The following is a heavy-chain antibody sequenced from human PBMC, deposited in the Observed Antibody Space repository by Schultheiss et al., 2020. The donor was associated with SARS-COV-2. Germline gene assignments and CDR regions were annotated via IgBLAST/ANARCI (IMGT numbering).Heavy chain of an antibody. D-gene: IGHD6-19*01. CDR3: ARDLSYSSGHDRDY. CDR2: IYYSGST. V-gene: IGHV4-31*03. J-gene: IGHJ4*02. Sequence: SQTLSLTCTVSGGSISSGGYYWSWIRQHPGKGLEWIGYIYYSGSTNYNPSLKSRVTMSVDTSKNQLSLKLSSVTAADTAIYYCARDLSYSSGHDRDYWGQGTLVTVSS. CDR1: GGSISSGGYY.